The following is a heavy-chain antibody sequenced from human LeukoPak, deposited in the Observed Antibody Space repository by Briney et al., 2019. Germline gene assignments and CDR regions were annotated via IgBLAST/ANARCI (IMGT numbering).Heavy chain of an antibody. CDR2: IYYSGST. V-gene: IGHV4-39*01. D-gene: IGHD2-15*01. CDR1: GGSISSSSYY. Sequence: SETLSLTCTVSGGSISSSSYYWGWIRQPPGKGLEWTGSIYYSGSTYYNPSLKSRVIISVDTSKNQFSLKLSSVTAADTAVYYCARHRRTVVAATIDYWGQGTLVTVSS. CDR3: ARHRRTVVAATIDY. J-gene: IGHJ4*02.